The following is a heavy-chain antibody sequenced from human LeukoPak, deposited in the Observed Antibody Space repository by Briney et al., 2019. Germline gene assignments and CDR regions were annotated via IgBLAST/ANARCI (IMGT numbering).Heavy chain of an antibody. CDR2: IYYSGST. V-gene: IGHV4-39*07. CDR3: ARGPRCGYYDSSGYCGFQH. D-gene: IGHD3-22*01. Sequence: PSETLSLTCTVSDGSISSSSYYWGWIRQPPGKGLEWIGSIYYSGSTYYNPSLKSRVTISVDTSKNQFSLKLSSVTAADTAVYYCARGPRCGYYDSSGYCGFQHWGQGTLVTVSS. CDR1: DGSISSSSYY. J-gene: IGHJ1*01.